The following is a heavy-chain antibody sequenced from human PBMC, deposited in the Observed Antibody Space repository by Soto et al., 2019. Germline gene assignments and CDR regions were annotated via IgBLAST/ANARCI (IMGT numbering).Heavy chain of an antibody. Sequence: SETLSLTCTVSGGSISSYYWSWIRQPPGKGLEWIGYIYYSGSTNYNPSLKSRGTISVDTSKNQFSLKLSSVTAADTAVYYCARTYYGSGSYYLYWFDPWGQGTLVTVSS. CDR3: ARTYYGSGSYYLYWFDP. D-gene: IGHD3-10*01. V-gene: IGHV4-59*08. CDR2: IYYSGST. J-gene: IGHJ5*02. CDR1: GGSISSYY.